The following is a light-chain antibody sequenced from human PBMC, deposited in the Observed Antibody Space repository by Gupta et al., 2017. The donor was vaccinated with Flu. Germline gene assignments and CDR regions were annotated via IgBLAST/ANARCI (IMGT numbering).Light chain of an antibody. V-gene: IGKV3-11*01. Sequence: ATLSLSPGERATLSCRASQSVESSLAWYQQRPGQAPRLLIYDASNRAAGIPARFSGSGSGTDLTLTISSREHEDFALYYCQQRSLWPPWTFGQGTKVEIK. CDR3: QQRSLWPPWT. J-gene: IGKJ1*01. CDR2: DAS. CDR1: QSVESS.